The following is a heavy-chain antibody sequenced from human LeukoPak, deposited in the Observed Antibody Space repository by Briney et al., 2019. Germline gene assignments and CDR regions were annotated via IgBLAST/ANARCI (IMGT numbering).Heavy chain of an antibody. J-gene: IGHJ6*03. CDR1: GFTVSSNY. V-gene: IGHV3-66*01. D-gene: IGHD4-11*01. CDR2: IYSGGST. Sequence: SGGSLRLSCAASGFTVSSNYMSWVRQAPGKGLEWVSVIYSGGSTYYADSVKGRFTISRDNSKNTLYLQMNSLRAEDTAVYYCARAKTTVNRSYYYYMDVWGKGTTVTVSS. CDR3: ARAKTTVNRSYYYYMDV.